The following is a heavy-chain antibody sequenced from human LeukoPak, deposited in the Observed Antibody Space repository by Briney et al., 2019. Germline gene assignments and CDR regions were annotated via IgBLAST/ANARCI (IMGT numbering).Heavy chain of an antibody. CDR2: IRYDESDK. CDR3: AKDLGF. J-gene: IGHJ4*02. CDR1: GPSFSTYG. D-gene: IGHD3-16*01. Sequence: PGGSLRLPCAASGPSFSTYGMHWFRQSPNKGLEWVAFIRYDESDKNYADSVKGRFTISSDNSKNTLYLQMNSLRFDDTAVYYCAKDLGFWGQGTLVTVSS. V-gene: IGHV3-30*02.